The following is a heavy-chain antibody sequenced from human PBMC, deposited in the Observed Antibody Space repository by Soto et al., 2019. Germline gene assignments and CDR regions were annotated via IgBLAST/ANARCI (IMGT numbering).Heavy chain of an antibody. D-gene: IGHD3-10*01. Sequence: GGSLRLSCAASGFTFSSYGMHWVRQAPGKGLEWVAVISYDGSNKYYADSVKGRFTISRDNSKNTLYLQMNSLRAEDTAVYYCAKDRLADMGFGELWIYYGMDVWGQGTTVTVSS. V-gene: IGHV3-30*18. CDR2: ISYDGSNK. CDR1: GFTFSSYG. J-gene: IGHJ6*02. CDR3: AKDRLADMGFGELWIYYGMDV.